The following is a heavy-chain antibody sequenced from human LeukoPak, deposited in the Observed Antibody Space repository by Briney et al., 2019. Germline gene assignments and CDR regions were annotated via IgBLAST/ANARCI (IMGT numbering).Heavy chain of an antibody. Sequence: GGSLRLSCAASGFTFSSYWVSWVRQAPGKGLEWVANIKQDGSEKYYVGSVKGRFTISRDNAKNSLYLQMNSLRAEDTAVYYCARIWFGELLYWKSFDYWGQGTLVTVSS. J-gene: IGHJ4*02. CDR1: GFTFSSYW. D-gene: IGHD3-10*01. V-gene: IGHV3-7*01. CDR2: IKQDGSEK. CDR3: ARIWFGELLYWKSFDY.